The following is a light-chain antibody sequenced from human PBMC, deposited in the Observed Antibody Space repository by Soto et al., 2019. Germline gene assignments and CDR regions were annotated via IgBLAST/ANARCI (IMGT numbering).Light chain of an antibody. V-gene: IGKV1-5*03. J-gene: IGKJ5*01. CDR1: QSISSW. CDR3: QQYNSYPIT. CDR2: KAS. Sequence: DIQITQSPSTLSASVRDRVTITFRASQSISSWLAWYQQKPGKAPKLLIYKASSLESGVPSRFSGSGSGTEFTLTISSLQPDDFATYYCQQYNSYPITFGQGTRLEIK.